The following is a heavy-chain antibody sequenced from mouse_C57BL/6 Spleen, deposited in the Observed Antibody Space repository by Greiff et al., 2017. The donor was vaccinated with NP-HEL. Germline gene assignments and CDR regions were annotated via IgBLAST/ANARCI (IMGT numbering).Heavy chain of an antibody. CDR3: ARDQDYGSSYCFDY. J-gene: IGHJ2*01. CDR1: GFTFSSYA. D-gene: IGHD1-1*01. Sequence: EVQLVESGGGLVKPGGSLKLSCAASGFTFSSYAMSWVRQTPEKRLEWVATISDGGSYTYYPDNVKGRFTISRDNAKNNLYLQMSHLKSEDTAMYYCARDQDYGSSYCFDYWGQGTTLTVSS. V-gene: IGHV5-4*01. CDR2: ISDGGSYT.